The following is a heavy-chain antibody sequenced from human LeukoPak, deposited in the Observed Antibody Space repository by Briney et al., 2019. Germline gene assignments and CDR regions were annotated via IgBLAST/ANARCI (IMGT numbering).Heavy chain of an antibody. J-gene: IGHJ4*02. CDR2: ISTSGSLI. CDR1: GFTFSNYE. V-gene: IGHV3-48*03. Sequence: GGSLRLSCAASGFTFSNYETNWVRQAPGKGLEWVSFISTSGSLIYYADSVKGRFTISRDNAKNSLFLHMNSLRAEDTAVYYCAKVSGLGWHFDYWGQGTLVTVSS. CDR3: AKVSGLGWHFDY. D-gene: IGHD1-26*01.